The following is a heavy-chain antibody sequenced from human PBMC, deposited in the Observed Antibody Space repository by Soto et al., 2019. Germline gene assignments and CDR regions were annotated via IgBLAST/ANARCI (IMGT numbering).Heavy chain of an antibody. D-gene: IGHD6-13*01. J-gene: IGHJ4*02. CDR3: AKDSYSSTWYLDY. V-gene: IGHV3-23*01. Sequence: EVHLLESGGGLVQPGGSLRLSCAASGFTFSNYAMTWVRQAPGKGLEWVSVISGSAGSTYYADSVKGRFTISRDNSKNTLYLQMNSLRAEDTAVYYCAKDSYSSTWYLDYWGQGTLVTVSS. CDR1: GFTFSNYA. CDR2: ISGSAGST.